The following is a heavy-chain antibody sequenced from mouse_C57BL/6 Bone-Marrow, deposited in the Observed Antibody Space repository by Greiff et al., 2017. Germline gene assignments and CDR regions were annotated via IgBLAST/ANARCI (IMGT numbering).Heavy chain of an antibody. Sequence: EVKLMESGGGLVKPGGSLKLSCAASGFTFSSYAMSWVRQTPEKRLEWVATISDGGSYTYYPDNVKGRFTISRDNAKNNLYLQMSHLKSEDTAMYYCARDRRGLRRGFAYWGQATLVTASA. V-gene: IGHV5-4*01. J-gene: IGHJ3*01. CDR3: ARDRRGLRRGFAY. D-gene: IGHD2-4*01. CDR1: GFTFSSYA. CDR2: ISDGGSYT.